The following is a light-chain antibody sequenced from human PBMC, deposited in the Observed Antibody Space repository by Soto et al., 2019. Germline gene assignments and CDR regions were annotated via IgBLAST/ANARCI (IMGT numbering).Light chain of an antibody. J-gene: IGKJ2*01. CDR3: QQYNYWPPYT. CDR1: QTVTGA. CDR2: GAS. V-gene: IGKV3-15*01. Sequence: EIVMTQSPATLSVSPGERATLSCRASQTVTGALAWYQQKPGQAPRLLLYGASTRATGVPDRFSGSGSGTDFTLTISSLQSEDFAVYYCQQYNYWPPYTFGQGTNVEIK.